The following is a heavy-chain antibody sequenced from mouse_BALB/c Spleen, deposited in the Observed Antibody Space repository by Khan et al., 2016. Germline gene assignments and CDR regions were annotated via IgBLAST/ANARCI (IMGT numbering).Heavy chain of an antibody. Sequence: EVQLQESGPGLVKPSQSLSLTCTVTGYSITSDYAWNWIRQFPGNKLEWMGYISYSGSTSYNQSLKSRISITRDTSKNQFFLQLNSVTTEDTATYYCARNDYSYYFDYWGQGTTLTVSS. V-gene: IGHV3-2*02. CDR1: GYSITSDYA. CDR2: ISYSGST. J-gene: IGHJ2*01. CDR3: ARNDYSYYFDY. D-gene: IGHD2-4*01.